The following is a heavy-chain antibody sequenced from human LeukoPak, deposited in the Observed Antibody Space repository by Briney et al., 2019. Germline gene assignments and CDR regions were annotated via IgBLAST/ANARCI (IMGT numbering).Heavy chain of an antibody. V-gene: IGHV3-23*01. CDR1: GFTVSSYG. D-gene: IGHD6-13*01. CDR2: FSATDGSA. Sequence: PGGSLRLSCAASGFTVSSYGMTWVRQAPGKGLEWVSAFSATDGSAQYAESVRGRFTISRDNSKNSLYLQMNSLRDEDTAVYFCAKARTAAAGTGAFDVWGQGTMVTVSS. J-gene: IGHJ3*01. CDR3: AKARTAAAGTGAFDV.